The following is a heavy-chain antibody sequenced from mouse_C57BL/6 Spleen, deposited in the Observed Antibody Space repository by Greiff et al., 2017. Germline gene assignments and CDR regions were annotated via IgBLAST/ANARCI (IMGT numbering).Heavy chain of an antibody. D-gene: IGHD2-1*01. CDR2: IYPRSGNT. CDR3: GRIVYYGNYDAMDY. J-gene: IGHJ4*01. V-gene: IGHV1-81*01. Sequence: VHLVESGAELARPGASVKLSCKASGYTFTSYGISWVKQRTGQGLEWIGEIYPRSGNTYYNAKFKGKATLTADKSSSTAYMELRSLTSEDSAVYFCGRIVYYGNYDAMDYWGQGTSVTVSS. CDR1: GYTFTSYG.